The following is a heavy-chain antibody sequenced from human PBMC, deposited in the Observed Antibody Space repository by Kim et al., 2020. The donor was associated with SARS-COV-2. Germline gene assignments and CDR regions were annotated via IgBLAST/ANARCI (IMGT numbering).Heavy chain of an antibody. D-gene: IGHD3-10*01. CDR1: GFTFRNYW. Sequence: GGSLRLSCAVSGFTFRNYWMCWVRQAPGKGLEWVANIKQDGSEKNYGDSVKGRFTISRDNAENSLYLQMNSLRAEDTAVYYCVGITTHGSVRYWLDYRGQGPGVTVSS. CDR2: IKQDGSEK. V-gene: IGHV3-7*01. CDR3: VGITTHGSVRYWLDY. J-gene: IGHJ4*02.